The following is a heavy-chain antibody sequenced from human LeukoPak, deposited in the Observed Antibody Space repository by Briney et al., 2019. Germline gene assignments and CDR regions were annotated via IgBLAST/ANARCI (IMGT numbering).Heavy chain of an antibody. CDR1: GGTFSSYA. Sequence: ASVKVSCKASGGTFSSYAISWVRQAPGQGLEWMGGIIPIFGTANYAQKFQGRVTITADESTSTAYMELSSLRSEDTAVYYCATAGIVVVPAATWFDYWGQGTLVTVSS. V-gene: IGHV1-69*13. J-gene: IGHJ4*02. CDR2: IIPIFGTA. CDR3: ATAGIVVVPAATWFDY. D-gene: IGHD2-2*01.